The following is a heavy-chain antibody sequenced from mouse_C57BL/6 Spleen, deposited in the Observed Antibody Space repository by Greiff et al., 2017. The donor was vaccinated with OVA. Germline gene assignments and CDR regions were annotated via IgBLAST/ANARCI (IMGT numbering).Heavy chain of an antibody. CDR1: GYSITSGYY. CDR3: ARGVVATSSYWYFDV. D-gene: IGHD1-1*01. CDR2: ISYDGSN. V-gene: IGHV3-6*01. Sequence: EVQRVESGPGLVKPSQSLSLTCSVTGYSITSGYYWNWIRQFPGNKLEWMGYISYDGSNNYNPSLKNRISITRDTSKNQFFLKLNSVTTEDTATYYCARGVVATSSYWYFDVWGTGTTVTVSS. J-gene: IGHJ1*03.